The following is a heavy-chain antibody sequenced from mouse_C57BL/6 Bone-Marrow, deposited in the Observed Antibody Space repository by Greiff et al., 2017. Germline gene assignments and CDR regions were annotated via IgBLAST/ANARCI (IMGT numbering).Heavy chain of an antibody. CDR2: ISDGGSYT. D-gene: IGHD6-2*01. Sequence: EVQLVESGGGLVKPGGSLKLSCAASGFTFSSYAMSWVRQTPEKRLEWVATISDGGSYTYYPDNVKGRFTISRDNAKNNLYLQMSHLKSEDTAMYYCARVSRSYYFDYWGQGTTLTVSS. CDR3: ARVSRSYYFDY. V-gene: IGHV5-4*01. J-gene: IGHJ2*01. CDR1: GFTFSSYA.